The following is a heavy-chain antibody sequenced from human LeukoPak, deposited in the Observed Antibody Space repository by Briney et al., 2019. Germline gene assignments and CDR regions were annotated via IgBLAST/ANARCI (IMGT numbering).Heavy chain of an antibody. Sequence: PGGSLSLTCTVSGGPISGYFWSWIRQPPGKGLEWIGYIHDNGRTTYNPSLRSRVTISIDTSKSQFSLKLNSLTTTDTAVYYCARVGGYSGFYWGQGTLVTVSS. D-gene: IGHD5-12*01. CDR2: IHDNGRT. J-gene: IGHJ4*02. CDR1: GGPISGYF. V-gene: IGHV4-59*01. CDR3: ARVGGYSGFY.